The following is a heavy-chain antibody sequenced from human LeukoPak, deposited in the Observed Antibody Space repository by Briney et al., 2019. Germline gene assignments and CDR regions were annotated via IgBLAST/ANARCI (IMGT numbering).Heavy chain of an antibody. CDR3: TRGRATPSRLFFDYYFMDV. CDR1: GGSLTVYS. J-gene: IGHJ6*03. Sequence: SETLSLTCAVHGGSLTVYSRAWVRQSPGEGLEWIGEINQVERTIYSPSLESRVSISLEASKNQFFLQLTSVAAADTAMYYCTRGRATPSRLFFDYYFMDVWGPGTPVTVSS. V-gene: IGHV4-34*01. CDR2: INQVERT. D-gene: IGHD2-15*01.